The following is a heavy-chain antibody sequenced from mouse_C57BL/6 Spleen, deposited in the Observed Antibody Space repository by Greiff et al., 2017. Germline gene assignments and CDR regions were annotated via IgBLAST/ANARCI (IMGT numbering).Heavy chain of an antibody. J-gene: IGHJ3*01. Sequence: EVKLEESGPELVKPGASVKISCKASGYSFTGYYMNWVKQSPEKSLEWIGEINPSTGGTTYNQKFKAKATLTVDKSSSTAYMQLKSLTSEDSAVYYCAGGSPWFAYWGQGTLVTVSA. CDR3: AGGSPWFAY. D-gene: IGHD1-1*02. V-gene: IGHV1-42*01. CDR1: GYSFTGYY. CDR2: INPSTGGT.